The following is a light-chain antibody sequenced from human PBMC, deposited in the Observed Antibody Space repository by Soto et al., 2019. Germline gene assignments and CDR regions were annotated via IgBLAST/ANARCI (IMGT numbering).Light chain of an antibody. CDR3: MQGSHWPYT. Sequence: DVVMTQSPLSLAVTLGQPASISCRSSQSLVYRDGSTYLTWFQQRPGQSPRRLIYKVFHGDSGAPDRFSGSGSGTDFTLKISRVEAEDVGVYFCMQGSHWPYTFGQGTKLEIK. V-gene: IGKV2-30*01. J-gene: IGKJ2*01. CDR2: KVF. CDR1: QSLVYRDGSTY.